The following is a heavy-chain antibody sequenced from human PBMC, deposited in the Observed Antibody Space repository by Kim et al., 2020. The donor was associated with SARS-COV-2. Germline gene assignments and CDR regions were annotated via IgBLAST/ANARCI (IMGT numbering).Heavy chain of an antibody. V-gene: IGHV3-11*04. CDR3: ARKPPNYGSGSYPFDY. D-gene: IGHD3-10*01. J-gene: IGHJ4*02. Sequence: SVKGRFTISRDNAKNSLYLQMNSLRAEDTAVYYCARKPPNYGSGSYPFDYWGQGTLVTVSS.